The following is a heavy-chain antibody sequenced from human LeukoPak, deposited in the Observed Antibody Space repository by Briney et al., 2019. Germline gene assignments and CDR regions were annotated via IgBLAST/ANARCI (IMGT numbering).Heavy chain of an antibody. J-gene: IGHJ3*02. V-gene: IGHV3-23*01. CDR2: ISGSAHVT. D-gene: IGHD3-22*01. CDR3: AKDRSGFYGHAFDI. CDR1: GFTFSSYA. Sequence: GGSLRLSCAASGFTFSSYAMSWVRQAPGKGLDWVSGISGSAHVTYYAASVKGRFTLSRDNSKSTLYLQMDSLRAEDTAVYYCAKDRSGFYGHAFDIWGQGTTVIVSS.